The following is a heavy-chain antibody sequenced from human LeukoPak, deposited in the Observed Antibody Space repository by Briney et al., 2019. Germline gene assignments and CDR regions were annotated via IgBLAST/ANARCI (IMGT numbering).Heavy chain of an antibody. CDR3: ARDMGNWMATISYFDY. J-gene: IGHJ4*02. D-gene: IGHD5-24*01. Sequence: SETLSLTCTVSGGSISSSSYYWAWFRHPPGKGLEWMGGIYYSGSTYYNPSLKSRVTISVDTSKNQFSLKLSSVTAADTAVYYCARDMGNWMATISYFDYWGQGTLVTVSS. V-gene: IGHV4-39*07. CDR1: GGSISSSSYY. CDR2: IYYSGST.